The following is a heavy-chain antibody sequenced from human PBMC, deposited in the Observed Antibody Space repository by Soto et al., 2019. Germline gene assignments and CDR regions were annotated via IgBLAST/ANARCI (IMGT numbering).Heavy chain of an antibody. Sequence: VASVKVSCKTSGYTFTNHGINWVRQAPGQGLEWMGIINPSGGSTSYAQKFQGRVTMTRDTSTSTVYMELSSLRSEDTAVYYCAREKGAVAGTRGAFDIWGQGTMVTVSS. J-gene: IGHJ3*02. V-gene: IGHV1-46*01. D-gene: IGHD6-19*01. CDR2: INPSGGST. CDR1: GYTFTNHG. CDR3: AREKGAVAGTRGAFDI.